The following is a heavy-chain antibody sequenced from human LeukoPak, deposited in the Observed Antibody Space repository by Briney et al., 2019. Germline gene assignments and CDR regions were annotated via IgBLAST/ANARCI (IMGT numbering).Heavy chain of an antibody. CDR1: GFTFSNAW. V-gene: IGHV3-73*01. Sequence: GGSLRLSCAASGFTFSNAWMSWVRQASGKGLEWVGRIRSKANSYATAYAASVKGRFTISRDDSKNTAYLQMNSLKTEDTAVYYCTRQGYWGQGTLVTVSS. J-gene: IGHJ4*02. CDR3: TRQGY. CDR2: IRSKANSYAT.